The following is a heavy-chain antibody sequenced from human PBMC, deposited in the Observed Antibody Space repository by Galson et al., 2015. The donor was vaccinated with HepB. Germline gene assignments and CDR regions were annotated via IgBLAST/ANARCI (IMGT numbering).Heavy chain of an antibody. J-gene: IGHJ6*02. CDR2: ISGSGGST. V-gene: IGHV3-23*01. Sequence: SLRLSCAASGFTFSSYAMSWVRQAPGKGLEWASAISGSGGSTYYADSVKGRFTISRDNSKNTLYLQMNSLRAEDTAVYYCAKEFNPDYDFWSGTSYGMDVWGQGTTVTVSS. CDR3: AKEFNPDYDFWSGTSYGMDV. CDR1: GFTFSSYA. D-gene: IGHD3-3*01.